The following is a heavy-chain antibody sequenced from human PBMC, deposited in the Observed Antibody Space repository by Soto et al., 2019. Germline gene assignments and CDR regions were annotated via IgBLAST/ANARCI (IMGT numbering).Heavy chain of an antibody. CDR3: ARQHADIAAAGTIDY. D-gene: IGHD6-13*01. CDR2: IYYSGST. V-gene: IGHV4-39*01. Sequence: QLQLQESGPGLVKPSETLSLTCTVSGGSISSSSYYWGWIRQPPGKGLEWIGSIYYSGSTYYNPSLKSRVTISVDTSKNQFSLKLSSVTAADTAVYYCARQHADIAAAGTIDYWGQGTLVTVSS. CDR1: GGSISSSSYY. J-gene: IGHJ4*02.